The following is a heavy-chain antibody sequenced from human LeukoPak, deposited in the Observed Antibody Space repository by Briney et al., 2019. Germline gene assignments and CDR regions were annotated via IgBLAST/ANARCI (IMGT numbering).Heavy chain of an antibody. CDR3: AKESFYDSGGYYIEYFQH. CDR2: ISGSGGTT. V-gene: IGHV3-23*01. Sequence: GGSLRLSCAASGFTFNSYAMTWVRQAPGKGLEWVSAISGSGGTTYYADSVKGRFTISRDNCKNTLYLQMNSLRAEDTAVYYCAKESFYDSGGYYIEYFQHWGQGTLVTVSS. J-gene: IGHJ1*01. D-gene: IGHD3-22*01. CDR1: GFTFNSYA.